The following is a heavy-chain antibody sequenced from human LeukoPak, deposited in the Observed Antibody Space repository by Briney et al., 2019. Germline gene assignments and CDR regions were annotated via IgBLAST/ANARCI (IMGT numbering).Heavy chain of an antibody. CDR1: GYTFTSYA. J-gene: IGHJ6*02. CDR3: ASEYYDSSGYNNYYYYGMDV. Sequence: ASVKVSCKASGYTFTSYAMHWVRQAPGQRLEWMGRINAGNGNTKYSQKFQGRVTITRDTSASTAYMELSSLRSEDTAVYYCASEYYDSSGYNNYYYYGMDVWGQGTTVTVSS. CDR2: INAGNGNT. V-gene: IGHV1-3*01. D-gene: IGHD3-22*01.